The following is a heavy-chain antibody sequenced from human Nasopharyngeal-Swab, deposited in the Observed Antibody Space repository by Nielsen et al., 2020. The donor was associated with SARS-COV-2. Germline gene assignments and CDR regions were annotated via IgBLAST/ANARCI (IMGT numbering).Heavy chain of an antibody. V-gene: IGHV3-23*01. CDR2: ISDSGDNT. D-gene: IGHD3-9*01. Sequence: GGSLRLSCAASGFTFNSYAMSWVRQAPGKGLEWVSTISDSGDNTYYADSVKGRFTISRDNSKNTLYLQMNSLRAEDTAVYYCARRQLRYFDWLLGAFDIWGQGTMVTVSS. J-gene: IGHJ3*02. CDR1: GFTFNSYA. CDR3: ARRQLRYFDWLLGAFDI.